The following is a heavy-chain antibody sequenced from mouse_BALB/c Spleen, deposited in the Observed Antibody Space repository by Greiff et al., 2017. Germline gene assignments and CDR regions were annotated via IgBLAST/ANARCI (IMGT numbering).Heavy chain of an antibody. J-gene: IGHJ3*01. CDR1: GFTFSDFY. Sequence: EVQLVESGGGLVQPGGSLRLSCATSGFTFSDFYMEWVRQPPGKRLEWIAASRNKANDYTTEYSASVKGRFIVSRDTSQSILYLQMNALRAEDTAIYYCASHYDYDGRFAYWGQGTLVTVSA. CDR3: ASHYDYDGRFAY. V-gene: IGHV7-1*02. D-gene: IGHD2-4*01. CDR2: SRNKANDYTT.